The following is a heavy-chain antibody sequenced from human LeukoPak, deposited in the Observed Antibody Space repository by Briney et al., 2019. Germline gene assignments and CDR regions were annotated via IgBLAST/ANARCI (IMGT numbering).Heavy chain of an antibody. Sequence: GESLKISCKGSGYSFTTYWIGWVRQMPGKGLEWMGIIYPGDSDARYGPSFQGQVTISVDKSINTAYLQWSSLKASVTAMYYCARQITFGGVEFDPWGQGTLVTVSS. CDR3: ARQITFGGVEFDP. V-gene: IGHV5-51*01. D-gene: IGHD3-16*01. CDR1: GYSFTTYW. J-gene: IGHJ5*02. CDR2: IYPGDSDA.